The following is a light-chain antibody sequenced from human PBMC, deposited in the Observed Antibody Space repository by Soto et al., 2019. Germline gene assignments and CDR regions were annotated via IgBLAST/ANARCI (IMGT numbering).Light chain of an antibody. J-gene: IGKJ4*01. CDR1: QGIGNA. V-gene: IGKV1-17*01. Sequence: MNKSPVSLSATVGDRVTISCRASQGIGNALGWYQQKPGKPPKVLIYDASTLQSGVPSRFSGSGSGTDFTLTISSLQPEDFATYYCQQANIFPLTFGGGTKVDIK. CDR3: QQANIFPLT. CDR2: DAS.